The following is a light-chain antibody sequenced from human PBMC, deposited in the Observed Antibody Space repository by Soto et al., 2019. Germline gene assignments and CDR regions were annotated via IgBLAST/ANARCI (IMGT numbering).Light chain of an antibody. Sequence: EFVLTQSPGTLSVSPVERVTFSCRASQSVSSNLAWYQQKPGQAPRLLIYGAFSRATGIPDRFSGSGSGTDFTLTISRLEPEDFAVYYCQQYGNSIPITFGQGTRLEIK. CDR3: QQYGNSIPIT. V-gene: IGKV3-20*01. J-gene: IGKJ5*01. CDR1: QSVSSN. CDR2: GAF.